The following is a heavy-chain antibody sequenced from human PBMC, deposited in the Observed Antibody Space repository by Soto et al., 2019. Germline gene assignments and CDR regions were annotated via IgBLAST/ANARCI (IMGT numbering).Heavy chain of an antibody. Sequence: QITLKASGPTLVKPTQTLTLTCTFSGFSLSSREMSVGWIRQPPGTALEWLALIYWDDDERYSPSLNNKLTITKDNSKTQVLLMMTNMDPVNTVTDYCAHFYASLRSPIKAVDVWGQGTTVTVSS. D-gene: IGHD3-10*01. CDR3: AHFYASLRSPIKAVDV. CDR1: GFSLSSREMS. J-gene: IGHJ3*01. V-gene: IGHV2-5*02. CDR2: IYWDDDE.